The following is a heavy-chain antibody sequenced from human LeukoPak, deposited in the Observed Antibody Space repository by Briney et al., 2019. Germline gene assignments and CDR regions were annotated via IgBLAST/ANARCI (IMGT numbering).Heavy chain of an antibody. V-gene: IGHV3-9*01. CDR3: ARDGPRLIAVAGTDFDY. D-gene: IGHD6-19*01. CDR2: INWNSGNI. J-gene: IGHJ4*02. Sequence: GGSLRLSCAASGFTFDDYAMHWVRQAPGKGLEWVSGINWNSGNIGYADSVKGRFTISRDNAKNSLYLQMNSLRAEDTAVYYCARDGPRLIAVAGTDFDYWGQGTLVTVSS. CDR1: GFTFDDYA.